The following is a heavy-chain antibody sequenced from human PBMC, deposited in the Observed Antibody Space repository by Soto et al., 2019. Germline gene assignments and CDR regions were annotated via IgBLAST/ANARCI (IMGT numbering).Heavy chain of an antibody. Sequence: GGSLRLSCVASGFDFSRYYMNWVRQAPGKGLEWVADIKEDGSEKYYVDSVKGRFTISRDNTKNSIYLQMNSLRAEDTAVYYCAKAPYYDFDRAAYRGQGTLFTVSS. CDR2: IKEDGSEK. J-gene: IGHJ1*01. CDR1: GFDFSRYY. CDR3: AKAPYYDFDRAAY. V-gene: IGHV3-7*03. D-gene: IGHD3-3*01.